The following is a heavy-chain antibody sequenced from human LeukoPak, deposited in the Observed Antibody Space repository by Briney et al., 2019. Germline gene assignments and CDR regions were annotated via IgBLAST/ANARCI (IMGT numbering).Heavy chain of an antibody. CDR2: IIPILGIA. CDR1: GGTFSSYA. CDR3: ASEVDKVATSGPGDY. J-gene: IGHJ4*02. V-gene: IGHV1-69*04. Sequence: SVKVSCKASGGTFSSYAISWVRQAPGQGLEWMGRIIPILGIANYAQKFQGRVTITADKSTSTAYMELSSLRSEDTAVYYCASEVDKVATSGPGDYWGQGTLVTVSS. D-gene: IGHD5-12*01.